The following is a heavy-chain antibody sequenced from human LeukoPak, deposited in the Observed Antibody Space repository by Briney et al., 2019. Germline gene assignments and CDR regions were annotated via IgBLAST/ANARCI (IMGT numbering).Heavy chain of an antibody. V-gene: IGHV3-48*03. CDR3: ARDYYDSSGYYRLQH. Sequence: TGGSLRLSCAASGFTSSSYEMNWVRQAPGKGLEWLSYISGSGTTIYYADSVKGRFTISRDNAKNSLFLQMNSLRAEDTAVYYCARDYYDSSGYYRLQHWGQGTLVTVSS. CDR2: ISGSGTTI. J-gene: IGHJ1*01. D-gene: IGHD3-22*01. CDR1: GFTSSSYE.